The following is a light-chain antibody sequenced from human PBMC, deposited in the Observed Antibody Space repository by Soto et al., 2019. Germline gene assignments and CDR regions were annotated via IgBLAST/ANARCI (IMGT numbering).Light chain of an antibody. CDR2: EVS. J-gene: IGLJ1*01. CDR1: SSDVGSYNL. V-gene: IGLV2-14*02. CDR3: QSYASSLSAPYV. Sequence: QSALTQPASVSGSPGQSITISCTGTSSDVGSYNLVSWYQQHPGKAPKLMIYEVSKRPSGVSNRFSGSKSGHTASLTISGLQADEEADYYCQSYASSLSAPYVFGTGTKVTVL.